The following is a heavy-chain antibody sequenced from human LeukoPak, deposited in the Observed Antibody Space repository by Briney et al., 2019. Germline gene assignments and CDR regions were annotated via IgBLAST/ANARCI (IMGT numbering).Heavy chain of an antibody. J-gene: IGHJ6*02. CDR2: ISDSGGST. CDR3: VRGYSFGPYGMDV. CDR1: GFPFSSYA. D-gene: IGHD2-15*01. V-gene: IGHV3-64D*09. Sequence: GGSLRLSCSASGFPFSSYAMHWVRQAPGKGPEYVSAISDSGGSTYYADSVKGRFTISRDNSKNTLYLQMSSLRAEDTAVYFCVRGYSFGPYGMDVWGQGTTVTVSS.